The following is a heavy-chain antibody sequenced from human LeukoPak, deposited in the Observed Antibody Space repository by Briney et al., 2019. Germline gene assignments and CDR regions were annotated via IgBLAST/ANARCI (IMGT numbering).Heavy chain of an antibody. Sequence: GGSLRLSCAASGFTFSGYAMSWVRQAPGKGLEWLSVIRGGGDNTYYADSVKGRFTIFRDNSKSTLYLQMNSLRAEDTAIYYCARGIGGPDYWGRGTLVTVSS. CDR3: ARGIGGPDY. CDR2: IRGGGDNT. J-gene: IGHJ4*02. CDR1: GFTFSGYA. V-gene: IGHV3-23*01. D-gene: IGHD4-23*01.